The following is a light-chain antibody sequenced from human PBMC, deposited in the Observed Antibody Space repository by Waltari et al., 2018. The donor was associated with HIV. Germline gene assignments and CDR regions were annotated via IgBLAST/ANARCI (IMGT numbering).Light chain of an antibody. CDR1: SSNIGSNY. CDR2: GNN. V-gene: IGLV1-47*01. Sequence: QSVLTQPPSASGTPGQRVTIPCSGSSSNIGSNYVYWYQQLPGTAPNLLLSGNNQRPSGVPDRFSGSKSGTSASLAISGLRSEDEADYYCAAWGNSLSLLFGGGTKLTVL. J-gene: IGLJ2*01. CDR3: AAWGNSLSLL.